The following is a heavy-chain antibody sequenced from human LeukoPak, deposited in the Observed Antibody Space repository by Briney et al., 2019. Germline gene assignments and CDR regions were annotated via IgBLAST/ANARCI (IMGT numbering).Heavy chain of an antibody. CDR1: GFTFSSYA. J-gene: IGHJ4*02. CDR3: AKETWGVAGLFDY. D-gene: IGHD6-19*01. V-gene: IGHV3-23*01. Sequence: TGGSLRLSCAASGFTFSSYAMSWVRQAPGKGLEWVSAFSGSGGSTYYADSVKGRFTISRDNSKNTLYLQMNSLRAADTAVYYCAKETWGVAGLFDYWGQGTLVTVSS. CDR2: FSGSGGST.